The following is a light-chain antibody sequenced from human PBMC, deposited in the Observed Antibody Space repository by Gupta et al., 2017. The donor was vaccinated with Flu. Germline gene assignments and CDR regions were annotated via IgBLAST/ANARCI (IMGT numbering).Light chain of an antibody. CDR1: SSNVGSNY. CDR2: YNN. CDR3: GTGDDRSYRWL. Sequence: KVTITSSGTSSNVGSNYVSWYQHGPGTAPKLLIYYNNKRPSGIPDRFSGSKYGASATLDITGLQTGEEADYYCGTGDDRSYRWLFGGGTNLTVL. V-gene: IGLV1-51*01. J-gene: IGLJ3*02.